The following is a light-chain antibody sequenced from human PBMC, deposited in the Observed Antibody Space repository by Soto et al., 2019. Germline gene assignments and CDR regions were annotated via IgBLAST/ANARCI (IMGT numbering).Light chain of an antibody. V-gene: IGLV2-14*03. J-gene: IGLJ2*01. CDR1: NSDVGVYNY. CDR3: SSFTITSTVV. CDR2: DVS. Sequence: QSVLTQPASVSGSPGQSITISCSGTNSDVGVYNYVSWYQQHPGKAPKLVIYDVSNRPSGVSYRFSGSKSGNTASLTISGLQAEDEADYFCSSFTITSTVVFGGGTKLTVL.